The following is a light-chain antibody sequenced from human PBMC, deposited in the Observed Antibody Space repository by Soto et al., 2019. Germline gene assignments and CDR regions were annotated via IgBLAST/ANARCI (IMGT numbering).Light chain of an antibody. J-gene: IGLJ1*01. CDR1: SSDVGGYNC. Sequence: QSALTQPASVSGSPGQSITISCTGTSSDVGGYNCVSWYQQHPGKAPKLMIYEVSNRPSGVSNRFSGSKSGNTASLTISGLQAEDEADYYCSSHAGSNAFYVFGTGTKVTVL. V-gene: IGLV2-14*01. CDR2: EVS. CDR3: SSHAGSNAFYV.